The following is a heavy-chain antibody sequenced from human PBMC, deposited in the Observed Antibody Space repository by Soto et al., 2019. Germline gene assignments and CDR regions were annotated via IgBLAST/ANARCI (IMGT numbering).Heavy chain of an antibody. J-gene: IGHJ6*02. CDR3: TRMSGDHVAIFTYGMVV. V-gene: IGHV3-74*01. CDR2: MKSDGTIT. Sequence: DVQLVESGGTLVQPGGSLRLSCADSGFTFSTYWMNWVRQVPGKGLVWLAGMKSDGTITNYADSVKGRFTISRDNVKNTLSLKMFGLRGEDTAVYYCTRMSGDHVAIFTYGMVVWGRWTTVTVSS. D-gene: IGHD2-21*01. CDR1: GFTFSTYW.